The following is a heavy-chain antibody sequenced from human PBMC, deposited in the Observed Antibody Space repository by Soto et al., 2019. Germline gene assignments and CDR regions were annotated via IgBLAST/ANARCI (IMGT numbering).Heavy chain of an antibody. V-gene: IGHV1-69*13. CDR2: IIPMFGTT. CDR1: GGTFSSYA. CDR3: ARGVVVVAASQLGWFDP. D-gene: IGHD2-15*01. Sequence: SVKVSCKASGGTFSSYAISWVRQAPGQGLEWMGGIIPMFGTTKYAQKFQGRLTITADESTSTAYMELSSLRSGDTAVYYCARGVVVVAASQLGWFDPWGQGTLVTVSS. J-gene: IGHJ5*02.